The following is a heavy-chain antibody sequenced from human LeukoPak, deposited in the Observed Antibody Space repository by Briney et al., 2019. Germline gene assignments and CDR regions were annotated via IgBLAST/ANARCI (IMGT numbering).Heavy chain of an antibody. CDR3: ARTSITIFGVVGYYYMDV. CDR1: GGSISSYY. V-gene: IGHV4-4*07. D-gene: IGHD3-3*01. J-gene: IGHJ6*03. CDR2: IYTSGST. Sequence: PSETLSLTCTVSGGSISSYYWSWIRHPTGKGLDLIGRIYTSGSTNYNPSLKSRVTMSVDTSNNQFSLKLSSVTAADTAVYYCARTSITIFGVVGYYYMDVWGKGTTVTVSS.